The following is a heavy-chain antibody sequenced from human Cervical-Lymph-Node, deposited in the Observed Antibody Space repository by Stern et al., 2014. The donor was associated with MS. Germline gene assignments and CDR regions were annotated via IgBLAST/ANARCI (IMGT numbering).Heavy chain of an antibody. D-gene: IGHD1-14*01. CDR2: IYPGDSET. J-gene: IGHJ4*02. CDR3: ARQTTAWASDV. CDR1: GFKFSIYW. V-gene: IGHV5-51*01. Sequence: LQLVESGAELIRPGESLKISCKGSGFKFSIYWIAWVRQMPGKGLEWMGIIYPGDSETRYSQYFQGQVTMSADTSTSTAYLQWSSLNASDTAMYFCARQTTAWASDVWGQGTLVTVSS.